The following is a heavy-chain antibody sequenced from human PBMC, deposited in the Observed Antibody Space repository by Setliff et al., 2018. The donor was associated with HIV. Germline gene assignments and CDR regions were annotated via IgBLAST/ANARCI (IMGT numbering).Heavy chain of an antibody. CDR1: GFSLSYYR. CDR3: VRDYMWAFDY. CDR2: ISYSSNYI. D-gene: IGHD1-26*01. Sequence: PGGSLRLSCAASGFSLSYYRMNWVRQAPGKGLEWVSSISYSSNYIYYADSVKGRFTISRDNAKNSLYLQMNSLRDEDAAVYYCVRDYMWAFDYWGQGTLVTVSS. V-gene: IGHV3-21*01. J-gene: IGHJ4*02.